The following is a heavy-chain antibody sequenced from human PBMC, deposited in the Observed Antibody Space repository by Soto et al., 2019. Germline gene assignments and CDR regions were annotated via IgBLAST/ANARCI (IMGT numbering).Heavy chain of an antibody. CDR1: GGTFSSYA. J-gene: IGHJ4*02. CDR3: AYSGSNRGLSPHDY. CDR2: IIPIFGTA. D-gene: IGHD5-12*01. Sequence: QVQLVQSGAEVKKPGSSVKVSCKASGGTFSSYAISWVRQAPGQGLEWMGGIIPIFGTANYAQKFQGRVTITADESTSTAYMELSSLTSEDTAVYYCAYSGSNRGLSPHDYWGQGTLVTVSS. V-gene: IGHV1-69*12.